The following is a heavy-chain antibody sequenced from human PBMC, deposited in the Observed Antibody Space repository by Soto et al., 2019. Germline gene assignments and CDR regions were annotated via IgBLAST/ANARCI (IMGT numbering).Heavy chain of an antibody. CDR1: GFTLSDYY. D-gene: IGHD1-26*01. J-gene: IGHJ4*02. CDR3: ARGLNSFDY. Sequence: EVQLVESGGGLVQPGGSLRLSCAASGFTLSDYYMDWLRQDPGKGLEWVGRSRNKANGYTPEYAASVRGRFTISRDDSKNSLYLQMNSLKAEVTAVYYCARGLNSFDYWGQGTLVTVSS. CDR2: SRNKANGYTP. V-gene: IGHV3-72*01.